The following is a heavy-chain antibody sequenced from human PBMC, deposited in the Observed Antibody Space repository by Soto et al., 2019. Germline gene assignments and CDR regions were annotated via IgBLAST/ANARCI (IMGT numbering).Heavy chain of an antibody. CDR3: ARDPGYSGYDFGPFDY. D-gene: IGHD5-12*01. J-gene: IGHJ4*02. CDR2: ISYDGSNK. V-gene: IGHV3-30-3*01. CDR1: GFTFSSYA. Sequence: PGGSLRLSCAASGFTFSSYAMHWVRQAPGKGLEWVAVISYDGSNKYYADSVKGRFTISRDNSKNTLYLQMNSLRAEDTAVYYCARDPGYSGYDFGPFDYWGQGTLVTVSS.